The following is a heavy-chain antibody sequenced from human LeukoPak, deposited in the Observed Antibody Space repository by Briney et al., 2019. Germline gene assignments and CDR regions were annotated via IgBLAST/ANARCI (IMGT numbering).Heavy chain of an antibody. Sequence: GASVKVSCKASGYTFPSYFMHWVRQAPGQGLEWMGIINPTGGSTTYAQKFQGRVTMTRDTSTSTVYMELSSLRSEDTAVYYCAREGFPPKISDFWSGLGPYYYYGMDVWGQGTTVTVSS. CDR2: INPTGGST. J-gene: IGHJ6*02. V-gene: IGHV1-46*01. CDR3: AREGFPPKISDFWSGLGPYYYYGMDV. CDR1: GYTFPSYF. D-gene: IGHD3-3*01.